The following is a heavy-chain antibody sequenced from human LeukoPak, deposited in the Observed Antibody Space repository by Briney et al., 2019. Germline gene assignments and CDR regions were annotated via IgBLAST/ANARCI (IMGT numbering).Heavy chain of an antibody. CDR2: INPSGGST. CDR3: ARGARIAAAGTRNWFGP. V-gene: IGHV1-46*01. Sequence: ASVKVSCKASGYTFTGYYMHWVRQAPGQGLEWMGIINPSGGSTSYAQKFQGRVTMTRDTSTSTVYMELSSLRSEDTAVYYCARGARIAAAGTRNWFGPWGQGTLVTVSS. CDR1: GYTFTGYY. J-gene: IGHJ5*02. D-gene: IGHD6-13*01.